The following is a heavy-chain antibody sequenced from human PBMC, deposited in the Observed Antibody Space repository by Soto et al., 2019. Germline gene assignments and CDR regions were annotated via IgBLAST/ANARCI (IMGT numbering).Heavy chain of an antibody. Sequence: PGGSLRLSCAASGFTFSNYAMSWVRQAPGKGLEWVSAISGSGGSTYYADSVKGRFTISRDNSKNTLYLQMNSLRAEDTAVYYCAKEYGCSGGSCYSPFWGQGTLVTVSS. CDR2: ISGSGGST. J-gene: IGHJ4*02. CDR1: GFTFSNYA. V-gene: IGHV3-23*01. D-gene: IGHD2-15*01. CDR3: AKEYGCSGGSCYSPF.